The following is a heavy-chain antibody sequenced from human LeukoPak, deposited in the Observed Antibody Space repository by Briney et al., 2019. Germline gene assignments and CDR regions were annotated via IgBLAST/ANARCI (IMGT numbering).Heavy chain of an antibody. V-gene: IGHV3-33*01. D-gene: IGHD6-19*01. CDR2: IWYDGSNK. CDR1: GFTFSSYG. J-gene: IGHJ4*02. Sequence: GGSLRLSCAASGFTFSSYGMHWVRQAPGKGLEWVAVIWYDGSNKYYADSVKGRFTISRGNSKNTLYLQMNSLGAEDTAVYYCARGRAQWLVDYWGQGTLVTVSS. CDR3: ARGRAQWLVDY.